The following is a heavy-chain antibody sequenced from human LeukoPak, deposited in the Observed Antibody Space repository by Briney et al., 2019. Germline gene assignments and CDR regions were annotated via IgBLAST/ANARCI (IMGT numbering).Heavy chain of an antibody. V-gene: IGHV3-48*01. J-gene: IGHJ4*02. CDR2: ISSSSSTI. CDR3: ARVAAAGTFDY. D-gene: IGHD6-13*01. CDR1: GFTFKNYW. Sequence: GGSLRLSCAASGFTFKNYWMSWVRQAPGKGLEWVSYISSSSSTIYYADSVKGRFTISRDNAKNSLYLQMNSLRAEDTAVYYCARVAAAGTFDYWGQGTLVTVSS.